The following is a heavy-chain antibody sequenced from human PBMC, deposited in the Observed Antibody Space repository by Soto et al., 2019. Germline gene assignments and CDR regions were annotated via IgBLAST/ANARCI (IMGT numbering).Heavy chain of an antibody. CDR2: IIYDGSTK. Sequence: QVQLVESGGGVVQPGRSLRLSCAASGFTFSSYGMHWVRQAPGKGLEWVAVIIYDGSTKYYADSVKGRFTISRDNSKRTLSQQMNSLRAEDTAVYYCAKDRMGAGVRGYFDYWGQGTLVTVSS. CDR3: AKDRMGAGVRGYFDY. J-gene: IGHJ4*02. V-gene: IGHV3-30*18. D-gene: IGHD3-10*01. CDR1: GFTFSSYG.